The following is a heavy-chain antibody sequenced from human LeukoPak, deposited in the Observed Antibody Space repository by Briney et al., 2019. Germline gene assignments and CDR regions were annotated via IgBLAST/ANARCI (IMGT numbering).Heavy chain of an antibody. D-gene: IGHD2-2*01. CDR2: ISAYNGNT. J-gene: IGHJ6*02. Sequence: ASVKVSCKASGYTFTSYGISWVRQAPGQGLEWMGWISAYNGNTNYAQKLQGRVTMTTDTSTSTAYMELRSLRSDDTAVYYCARDRYCSSTSCSTPPYYYYYGMDVWGQGTTVTVSS. CDR1: GYTFTSYG. V-gene: IGHV1-18*01. CDR3: ARDRYCSSTSCSTPPYYYYYGMDV.